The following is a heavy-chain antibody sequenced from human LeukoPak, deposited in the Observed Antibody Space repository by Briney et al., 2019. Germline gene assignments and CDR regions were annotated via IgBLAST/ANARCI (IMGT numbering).Heavy chain of an antibody. CDR2: IYHSGST. V-gene: IGHV4-38-2*01. D-gene: IGHD3-3*01. Sequence: SETLSLTCAVSGYSISSGYYWGWIRQPPGKGLEWIGSIYHSGSTYCNPSLKSRVTISVDTSKNQFSLKLSSVTAADTAVYYCARSGDYDFWSGPKYFDYWGQGTLVTVSS. CDR1: GYSISSGYY. J-gene: IGHJ4*02. CDR3: ARSGDYDFWSGPKYFDY.